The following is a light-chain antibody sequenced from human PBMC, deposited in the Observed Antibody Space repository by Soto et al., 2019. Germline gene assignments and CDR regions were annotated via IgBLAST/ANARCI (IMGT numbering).Light chain of an antibody. CDR3: QQDNSYSWT. J-gene: IGKJ1*01. Sequence: DIQMTQSPSTLSASVGDRVTSTCRASQSISSWLDWYQQKPGKAPKLLIYKASSLESGVPSRFSGSGSGTEFTVTISSLQPDDFATYYCQQDNSYSWTFGQGTKVEIK. CDR2: KAS. CDR1: QSISSW. V-gene: IGKV1-5*03.